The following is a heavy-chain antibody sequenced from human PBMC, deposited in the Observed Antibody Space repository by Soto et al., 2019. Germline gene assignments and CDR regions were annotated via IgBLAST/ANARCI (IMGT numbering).Heavy chain of an antibody. Sequence: EVQLVESGGGLVQPGRSLRLSCAASGFTFDDYAMHWVRQAPGKGLEWVSGISWNSGSIGYADSVKGRFTISRDNAKNSLYLQMNSLRAEDTALYYCAKDSSSWSCYGMDVWGQGTTVTVSS. D-gene: IGHD6-13*01. CDR2: ISWNSGSI. V-gene: IGHV3-9*01. J-gene: IGHJ6*02. CDR3: AKDSSSWSCYGMDV. CDR1: GFTFDDYA.